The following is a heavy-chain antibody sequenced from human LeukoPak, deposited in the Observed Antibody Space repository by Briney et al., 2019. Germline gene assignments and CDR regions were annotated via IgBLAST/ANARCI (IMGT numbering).Heavy chain of an antibody. V-gene: IGHV3-21*01. Sequence: KTGGSLRLSYTASGFTFSLYAMNWVRQAPGKGLEWVSYINSESSDILYAGSVKGRFTISRDIAKNSLYLQMNSLRAEDTAVYYCARDTYRPQLIDSWGQGTLVTVSS. CDR1: GFTFSLYA. CDR3: ARDTYRPQLIDS. D-gene: IGHD5-18*01. CDR2: INSESSDI. J-gene: IGHJ4*02.